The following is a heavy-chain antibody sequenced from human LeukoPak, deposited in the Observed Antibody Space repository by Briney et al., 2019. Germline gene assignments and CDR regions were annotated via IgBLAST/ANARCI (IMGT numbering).Heavy chain of an antibody. J-gene: IGHJ5*02. CDR1: GGTFSSYA. V-gene: IGHV1-69*13. D-gene: IGHD2-15*01. CDR3: AREPIVVVVAATRWFDP. CDR2: IIPIFGTA. Sequence: SVNVSCKASGGTFSSYAISWVRQAPGQGLEWMGGIIPIFGTANYAQKFQGRVTITADESTSTAYMELSSLRSEDTAVYYCAREPIVVVVAATRWFDPWGQGTLVTVSS.